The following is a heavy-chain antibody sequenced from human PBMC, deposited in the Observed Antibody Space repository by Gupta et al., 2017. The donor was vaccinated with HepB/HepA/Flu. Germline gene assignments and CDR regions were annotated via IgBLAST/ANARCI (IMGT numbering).Heavy chain of an antibody. J-gene: IGHJ4*02. D-gene: IGHD7-27*01. Sequence: VQLVESGGGVVRPGGSLSLSCPASGFTFAHSCLRGVRQAPGKGLEWVSGINWNGGSTGEADSVKGRFTISRDNAKNALYLQMNSLRAEDTALYYCARDLGTGCDYWGQGTLVTVSS. V-gene: IGHV3-20*04. CDR3: ARDLGTGCDY. CDR1: GFTFAHSC. CDR2: INWNGGST.